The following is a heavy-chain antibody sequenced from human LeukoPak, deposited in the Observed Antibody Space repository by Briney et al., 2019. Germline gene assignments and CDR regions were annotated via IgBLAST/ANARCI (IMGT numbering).Heavy chain of an antibody. CDR3: ARDPSGWQAWYFDL. CDR1: GFTFSSYS. J-gene: IGHJ2*01. Sequence: GGSLRLSCAASGFTFSSYSMNWVRQAPGKGLEWVSSISSLSTYTRYADSVKGRFTFSRDNVKNSLYLQMNSLRAEDSAVYYCARDPSGWQAWYFDLWGRGTLVTVSS. V-gene: IGHV3-21*01. D-gene: IGHD6-19*01. CDR2: ISSLSTYT.